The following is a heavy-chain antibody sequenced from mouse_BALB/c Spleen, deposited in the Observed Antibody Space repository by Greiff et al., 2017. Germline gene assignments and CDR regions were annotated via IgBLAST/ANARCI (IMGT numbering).Heavy chain of an antibody. CDR3: ARDYYGDY. V-gene: IGHV1-63*02. CDR1: GYTFTNYW. Sequence: QVHVKQSGAELVRPGTSVKISCKASGYTFTNYWLGWVKQRPGHGLEWIGDIYPGGGYTNYNEKFKGKATLTADTSSSTAYMQLSSLTSEDSAVYFCARDYYGDYWGQGTTLTVSS. J-gene: IGHJ2*01. CDR2: IYPGGGYT.